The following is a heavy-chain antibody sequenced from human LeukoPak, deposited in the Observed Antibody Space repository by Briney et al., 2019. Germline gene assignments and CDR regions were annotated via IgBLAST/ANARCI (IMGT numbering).Heavy chain of an antibody. CDR1: GYTFTSYG. CDR2: IIPILGIA. V-gene: IGHV1-69*04. J-gene: IGHJ4*02. CDR3: ARGRVRGNQGFDY. Sequence: GASVRVSCKASGYTFTSYGISWVRQAPGQGLEWMGRIIPILGIANYAQKFQGRVTITADKSTSTAYMELSSLRSEDTAVHYCARGRVRGNQGFDYWGQGTLVTVSS. D-gene: IGHD2-15*01.